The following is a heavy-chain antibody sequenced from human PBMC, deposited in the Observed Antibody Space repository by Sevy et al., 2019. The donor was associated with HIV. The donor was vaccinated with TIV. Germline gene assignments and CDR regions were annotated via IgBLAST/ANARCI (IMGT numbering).Heavy chain of an antibody. Sequence: GGSLRLSCSASGFAFSAYWMVWVRQGPGKGLEWVANIKQDGSEQNYVDSVEGRFTISRDNGKNLLYLQMNDLRAEETAVYYCARGGGGFYGDYPFDYWGHGTLVTVSS. J-gene: IGHJ4*01. V-gene: IGHV3-7*01. CDR1: GFAFSAYW. CDR2: IKQDGSEQ. D-gene: IGHD4-17*01. CDR3: ARGGGGFYGDYPFDY.